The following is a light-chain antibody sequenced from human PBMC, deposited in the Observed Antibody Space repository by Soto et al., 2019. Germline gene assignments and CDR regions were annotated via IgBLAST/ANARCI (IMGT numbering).Light chain of an antibody. V-gene: IGKV3-11*01. CDR2: DAS. Sequence: EIVLTQSPATLSLSPGERATLACRASQSVSSLLAWYQQKPGQAPRLLIYDASNRATGIPARFSGSGSGTDFTLTISSLEPEHFAIYYCHQRSNWPPSFGPGTTVDI. CDR1: QSVSSL. CDR3: HQRSNWPPS. J-gene: IGKJ3*01.